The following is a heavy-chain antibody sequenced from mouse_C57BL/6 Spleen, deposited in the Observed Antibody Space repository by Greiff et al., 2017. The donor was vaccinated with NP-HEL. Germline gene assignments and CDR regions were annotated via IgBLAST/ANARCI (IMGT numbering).Heavy chain of an antibody. CDR1: GYTFTSYT. J-gene: IGHJ4*01. CDR3: ARKNYENAMDY. V-gene: IGHV1-4*01. Sequence: VKLMESGAELARPGASVKMSCKASGYTFTSYTMPWVKQRPGQGLEWIGYINPSSGYTKYNQKFKDQATLTEDKSSSTAYMQLSSLTTEDSAVYYCARKNYENAMDYWGQGTSVTVSS. D-gene: IGHD2-4*01. CDR2: INPSSGYT.